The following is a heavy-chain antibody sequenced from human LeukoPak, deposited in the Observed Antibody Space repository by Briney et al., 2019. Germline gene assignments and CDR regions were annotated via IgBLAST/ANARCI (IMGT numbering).Heavy chain of an antibody. D-gene: IGHD2-15*01. Sequence: GGSLRLSCAASGFTFSSYAMHWVRQAPGKGLEWVAVISYDGSNKYYADSVKGRFTISRDNSKNTLYLQMNSLRAEDTAVYYCARGIVVVVTATSNWFDPWGQGTLVTVSS. CDR1: GFTFSSYA. CDR3: ARGIVVVVTATSNWFDP. J-gene: IGHJ5*02. CDR2: ISYDGSNK. V-gene: IGHV3-30*03.